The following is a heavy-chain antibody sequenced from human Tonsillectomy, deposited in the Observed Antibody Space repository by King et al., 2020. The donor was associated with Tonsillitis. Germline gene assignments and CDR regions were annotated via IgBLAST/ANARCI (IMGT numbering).Heavy chain of an antibody. CDR3: AKDHPEYYYDSSGYYY. Sequence: VQLVESGGGVVQPGRSLRLSCAASGFTFSSYGMHWVRQAPGKGLEWVAVISYDGSNKYYADSVKGRFTISRDNSKNTLYLQMNSLSAEDTAVYYCAKDHPEYYYDSSGYYYWGQGTLVTVSS. D-gene: IGHD3-22*01. CDR2: ISYDGSNK. CDR1: GFTFSSYG. J-gene: IGHJ4*02. V-gene: IGHV3-30*18.